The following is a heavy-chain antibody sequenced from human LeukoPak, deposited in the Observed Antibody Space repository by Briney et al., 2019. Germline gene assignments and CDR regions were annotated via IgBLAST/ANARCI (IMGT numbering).Heavy chain of an antibody. J-gene: IGHJ5*02. D-gene: IGHD6-13*01. V-gene: IGHV1-2*02. CDR3: ARDLSSSSWLLNH. CDR1: GYTFTGYY. Sequence: ASVKVSCKASGYTFTGYYMHWVRQAPGQGLEWMGWINPNSGGTNYAQKFQGRVTMTRDTSISTAYMELSRLRSDDTAVYYCARDLSSSSWLLNHWGQGTLVTVSS. CDR2: INPNSGGT.